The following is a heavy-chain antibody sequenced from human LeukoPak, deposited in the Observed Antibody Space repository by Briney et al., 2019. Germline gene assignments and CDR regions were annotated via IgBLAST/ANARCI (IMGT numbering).Heavy chain of an antibody. V-gene: IGHV3-48*01. Sequence: GGSLRLSCVASGSTFSSYSMNWVRQAPGKGLEGVSYISRFSGTINYADSAKGRFTISRDNAKNSLYLQMNSLRAEDTAVYYCARDQGGVGYWGQGTLVTVSS. CDR1: GSTFSSYS. D-gene: IGHD3-16*01. CDR2: ISRFSGTI. J-gene: IGHJ4*02. CDR3: ARDQGGVGY.